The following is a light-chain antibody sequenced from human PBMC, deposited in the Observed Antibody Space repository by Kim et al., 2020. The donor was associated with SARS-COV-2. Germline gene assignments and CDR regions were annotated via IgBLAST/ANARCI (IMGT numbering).Light chain of an antibody. CDR1: NAGRKS. J-gene: IGLJ3*02. Sequence: PGKAAWMTCGGDNAGRKSVNWYQQKPGEAPVLVIYYDSDRPSGIPERFSGSNSGNTATLTISRVEAGDEADYYCQVWDSSSDHPWVFGGGTQLTVL. CDR2: YDS. CDR3: QVWDSSSDHPWV. V-gene: IGLV3-21*04.